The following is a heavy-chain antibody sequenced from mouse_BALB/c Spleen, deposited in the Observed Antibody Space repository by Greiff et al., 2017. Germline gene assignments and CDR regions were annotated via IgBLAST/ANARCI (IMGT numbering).Heavy chain of an antibody. D-gene: IGHD4-1*01. Sequence: EVKLVESGGGLVQPGGSLKLSCAASGFTFSSYTMSWVRQTPEKRLEWVAYISNGGGSTYYPDTVKGRFTISRDNAKNTLYLQMSSLKSEDTAMYYCARHLTGSFAYWGQGTLVTVSA. V-gene: IGHV5-12-2*01. J-gene: IGHJ3*01. CDR2: ISNGGGST. CDR1: GFTFSSYT. CDR3: ARHLTGSFAY.